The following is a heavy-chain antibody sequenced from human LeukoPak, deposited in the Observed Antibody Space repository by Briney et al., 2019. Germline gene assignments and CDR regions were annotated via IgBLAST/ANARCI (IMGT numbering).Heavy chain of an antibody. CDR3: ARGRYRHYYGSGSPPNEAFDI. CDR2: INHSGST. J-gene: IGHJ3*02. V-gene: IGHV4-34*01. CDR1: GGSFSGYY. D-gene: IGHD3-10*01. Sequence: PSETLSLTCAVYGGSFSGYYWSRIRQPPGKGLEWIGEINHSGSTNYNPSLKSRVTISVDTSKNQFSLKLSSVTAADTAVYYCARGRYRHYYGSGSPPNEAFDIWGQGTMVTVSS.